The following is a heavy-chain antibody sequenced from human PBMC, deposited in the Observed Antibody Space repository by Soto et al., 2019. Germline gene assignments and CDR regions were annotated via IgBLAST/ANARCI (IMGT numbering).Heavy chain of an antibody. V-gene: IGHV1-18*04. J-gene: IGHJ4*02. CDR3: ARVRVVVGATIDS. Sequence: ASVKVSCKASGYTFSSNSIHWVRQAPGQGLEWMGWITPFNGDTSYAQKSQPRDTMNTYTTNSTDFMELRGERFDDSGEYYCARVRVVVGATIDSWGQGTLVTVSS. D-gene: IGHD1-26*01. CDR1: GYTFSSNS. CDR2: ITPFNGDT.